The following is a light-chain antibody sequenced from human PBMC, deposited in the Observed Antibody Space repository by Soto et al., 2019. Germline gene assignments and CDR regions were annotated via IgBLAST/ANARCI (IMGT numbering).Light chain of an antibody. CDR3: QQYHGFW. V-gene: IGKV1-5*01. CDR2: DAS. J-gene: IGKJ1*01. CDR1: HSINDW. Sequence: DNPLTQSPSSLSSSVGDRVPITCRSRHSINDWLAWYQQKPGKAPKLLIYDASSLESGVPSRFSGGGSGTEFSLIISGLQPEDFATYYCQQYHGFWFGQGTKVDIK.